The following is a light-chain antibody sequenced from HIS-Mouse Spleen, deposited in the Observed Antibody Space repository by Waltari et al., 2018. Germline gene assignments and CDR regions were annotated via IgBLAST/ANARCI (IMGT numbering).Light chain of an antibody. CDR1: SSDVGSYNL. CDR3: CSYAGSSTWV. J-gene: IGLJ3*02. CDR2: EGS. V-gene: IGLV2-23*01. Sequence: QSALTQPASVSGSPGQSITISCPGTSSDVGSYNLVSWYQPPPGKAPKLMIYEGSKRPSGVSNRFSGSKSGNTASLTISGLQAEDEADYYCCSYAGSSTWVFGGGTKLTVL.